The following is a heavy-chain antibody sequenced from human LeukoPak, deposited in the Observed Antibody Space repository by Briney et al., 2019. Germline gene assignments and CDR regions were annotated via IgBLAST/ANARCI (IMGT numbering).Heavy chain of an antibody. CDR2: ISYDGNNK. J-gene: IGHJ4*02. CDR1: GFPFSNYA. Sequence: PGGSLRLSCAASGFPFSNYALHWVRQAPGKGLEWVAVISYDGNNKYYADSVKGRFAISRDNSKNTLYLQIDSLRAEDTALYYCARGDGYNSYYFDYWGQGALVTVSS. D-gene: IGHD5-24*01. CDR3: ARGDGYNSYYFDY. V-gene: IGHV3-30*09.